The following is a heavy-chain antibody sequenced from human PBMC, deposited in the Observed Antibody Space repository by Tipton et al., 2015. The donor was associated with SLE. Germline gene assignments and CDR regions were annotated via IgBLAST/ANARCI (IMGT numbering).Heavy chain of an antibody. CDR3: ARDYGDFYAFDY. Sequence: LRLSCAISGDSVSSNSAAWNWIRQSPSRGLEWLGRTYYRSKWYNDYAVSVKSRITINPDTSKNQFSLQLNSVTPEDTAVYYCARDYGDFYAFDYWGQGTLVAVSS. J-gene: IGHJ4*02. CDR2: TYYRSKWYN. D-gene: IGHD3-16*01. V-gene: IGHV6-1*01. CDR1: GDSVSSNSAA.